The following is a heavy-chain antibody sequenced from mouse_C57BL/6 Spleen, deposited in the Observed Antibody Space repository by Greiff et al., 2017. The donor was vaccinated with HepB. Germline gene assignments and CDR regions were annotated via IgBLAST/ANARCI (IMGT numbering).Heavy chain of an antibody. J-gene: IGHJ3*01. V-gene: IGHV1-82*01. Sequence: SGPELVKPGASVQISCKASGYAFSSSWMNWVKQRPGKGLEWIGRIYPGDGDTNYNGKFKGKATLTADKSSSTAYMQLSSLTSEDSAVYFCAREDTTGPFAYWGQGTLVTVSA. CDR3: AREDTTGPFAY. CDR1: GYAFSSSW. D-gene: IGHD1-1*01. CDR2: IYPGDGDT.